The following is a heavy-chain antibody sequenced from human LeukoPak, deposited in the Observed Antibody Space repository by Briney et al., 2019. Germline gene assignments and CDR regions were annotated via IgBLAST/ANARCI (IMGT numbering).Heavy chain of an antibody. D-gene: IGHD6-6*01. CDR1: GYIFIGYY. CDR3: AFFEYSSSSSHY. CDR2: INPNSGVT. V-gene: IGHV1-2*02. J-gene: IGHJ4*02. Sequence: GASVKVSYMASGYIFIGYYMHWVRQAPGQGLEWMGWINPNSGVTNYAQKFQGRVTMTRDTSISTAYMELSRLRSDDTAIYYCAFFEYSSSSSHYWGQGTLVTVSS.